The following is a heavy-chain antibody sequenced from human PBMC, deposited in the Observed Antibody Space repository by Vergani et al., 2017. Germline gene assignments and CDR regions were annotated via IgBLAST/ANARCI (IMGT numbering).Heavy chain of an antibody. CDR2: IYHSGST. V-gene: IGHV4-38-2*02. CDR3: ARDVTYYNKIDHDGLEV. D-gene: IGHD3-10*01. CDR1: GYSISSGYY. Sequence: QVQLQESGPGLVKPSETLSLTCAVSGYSISSGYYWGWIRQPPGKGLEWIGSIYHSGSTYYNPSLKSRVTISVDTSKNQFSLQLNSVTPEDTAVYYCARDVTYYNKIDHDGLEVWGKGTTVTVSS. J-gene: IGHJ6*04.